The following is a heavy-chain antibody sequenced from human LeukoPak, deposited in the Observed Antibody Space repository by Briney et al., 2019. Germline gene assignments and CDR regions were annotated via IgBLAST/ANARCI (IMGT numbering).Heavy chain of an antibody. CDR1: GFSFSDYA. J-gene: IGHJ4*02. CDR3: ARDKQWLYCFDQ. D-gene: IGHD6-19*01. Sequence: GGSLRLSCGASGFSFSDYAMHWVRQAPAKGLEWVAVNPYDGTNNYYADSVKGRFTISRDNSKNTLYLQMNSLRAEDTAVYYCARDKQWLYCFDQWGQGTPVTVSS. V-gene: IGHV3-30-3*01. CDR2: NPYDGTNN.